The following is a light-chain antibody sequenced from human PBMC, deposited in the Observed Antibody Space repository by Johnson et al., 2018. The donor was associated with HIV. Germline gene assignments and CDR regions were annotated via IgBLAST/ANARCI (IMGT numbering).Light chain of an antibody. J-gene: IGLJ1*01. CDR3: GTWDSSLSAGV. Sequence: QSVLTQPPSVSAAPGQKVTISCSGSSSNIGNSYVSWYQQLPGTAPKLLIYDNNKRPSGIPDRFSGSKSDTSATLGITGLQTGDEADYYCGTWDSSLSAGVFGTGTKVTVL. CDR2: DNN. CDR1: SSNIGNSY. V-gene: IGLV1-51*01.